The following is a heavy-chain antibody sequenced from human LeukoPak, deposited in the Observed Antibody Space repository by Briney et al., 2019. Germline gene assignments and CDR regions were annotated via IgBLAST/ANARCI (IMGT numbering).Heavy chain of an antibody. CDR3: ARAQWLADPGDY. J-gene: IGHJ4*02. V-gene: IGHV1-2*02. D-gene: IGHD6-19*01. Sequence: ASLKVSCKASGYTFTGYFIHWVRQAPGQGLEWMGWINPSTGGTNYAQRFQGRVTMTRDTSVSTAYMDLYSLRSDDTAVYYCARAQWLADPGDYWGQGTLVTVSS. CDR1: GYTFTGYF. CDR2: INPSTGGT.